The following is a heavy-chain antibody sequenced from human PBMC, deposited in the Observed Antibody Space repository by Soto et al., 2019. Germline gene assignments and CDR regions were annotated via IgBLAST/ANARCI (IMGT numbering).Heavy chain of an antibody. CDR3: AAGGGGSRY. V-gene: IGHV1-3*01. CDR2: INAGNGDT. Sequence: QVQLVQSGAEVKKPGASVKVSCKASGYTFISYAMHWVRQAPGHSLEWMGWINAGNGDTRYSQTFQGRVSFTRDTSASTAYMELSSLTSEDTAIYYCAAGGGGSRYWGQGTLVTVFS. D-gene: IGHD2-15*01. J-gene: IGHJ4*02. CDR1: GYTFISYA.